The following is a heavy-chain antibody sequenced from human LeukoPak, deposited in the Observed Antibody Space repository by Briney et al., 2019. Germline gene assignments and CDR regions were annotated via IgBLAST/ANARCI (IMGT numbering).Heavy chain of an antibody. CDR1: GFTFSSYA. V-gene: IGHV4-34*01. J-gene: IGHJ6*02. Sequence: GSLRLSCAASGFTFSSYAMSWVRQAPGKGLEWIGEINHSGSTNYNPSLKSRVTISVDTSKSQFSLKLSSVTAADTAVYYCARFHSIFGVVYGMDVWGQGTTVTVSS. CDR2: INHSGST. D-gene: IGHD3-3*01. CDR3: ARFHSIFGVVYGMDV.